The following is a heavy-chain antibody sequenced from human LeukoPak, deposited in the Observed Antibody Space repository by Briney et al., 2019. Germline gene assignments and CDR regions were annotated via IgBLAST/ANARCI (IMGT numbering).Heavy chain of an antibody. CDR3: ARFAAGGSCYYYMDV. D-gene: IGHD6-25*01. V-gene: IGHV3-48*01. CDR2: IGTSSTTM. Sequence: GGSLRLSCAASGFSFRSYTMNWVRQPPGKGLEWVSNIGTSSTTMYYADSVKGRFTISRDNAKNSLYLQMNSLRADDTAVYYCARFAAGGSCYYYMDVWGKGTTVTVSS. J-gene: IGHJ6*03. CDR1: GFSFRSYT.